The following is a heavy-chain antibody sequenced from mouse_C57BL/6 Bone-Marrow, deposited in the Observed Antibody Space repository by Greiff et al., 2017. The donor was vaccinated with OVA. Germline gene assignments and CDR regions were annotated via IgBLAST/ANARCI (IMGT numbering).Heavy chain of an antibody. CDR3: ARRGGGDDLNYFDY. CDR1: GYTFTDYN. Sequence: VHVKQSGPELVKPGASVKIPCKASGYTFTDYNMDWVKQSHGKSLEWIGDINPNNGGTIYNQKFKGKATLTVDKSSSTAYMELRSLTSEDTAVYDCARRGGGDDLNYFDYWGQGTTLTVSS. J-gene: IGHJ2*01. CDR2: INPNNGGT. D-gene: IGHD2-2*01. V-gene: IGHV1-18*01.